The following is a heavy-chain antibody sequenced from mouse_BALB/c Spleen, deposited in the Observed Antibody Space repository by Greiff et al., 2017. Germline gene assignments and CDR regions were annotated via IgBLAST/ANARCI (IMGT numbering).Heavy chain of an antibody. Sequence: EVQLVESGGGLVKPGGSLKLSCAASGFTFSSYAMSWVRQTPEKRLEWVASISSGGSTYYPDSVKGRFTISRDNARNILYLQMSSLRSEDTAMYYCARGPGGAMDYWGQGTSVTVSS. CDR1: GFTFSSYA. CDR2: ISSGGST. J-gene: IGHJ4*01. V-gene: IGHV5-6-5*01. CDR3: ARGPGGAMDY.